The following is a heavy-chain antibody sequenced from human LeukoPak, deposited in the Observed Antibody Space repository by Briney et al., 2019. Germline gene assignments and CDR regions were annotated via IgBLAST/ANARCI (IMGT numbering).Heavy chain of an antibody. CDR2: ISGSGGST. Sequence: PGGSLTLSFPASGFTFSSNPMSWLRQPPGKGLEGVSAISGSGGSTYYADSVKGRFTICRDNSKNTLYLQMNSLRAEDTAVYYCAKYTFGDPNPYWGQGTLVTVSS. J-gene: IGHJ4*02. V-gene: IGHV3-23*01. D-gene: IGHD4-17*01. CDR1: GFTFSSNP. CDR3: AKYTFGDPNPY.